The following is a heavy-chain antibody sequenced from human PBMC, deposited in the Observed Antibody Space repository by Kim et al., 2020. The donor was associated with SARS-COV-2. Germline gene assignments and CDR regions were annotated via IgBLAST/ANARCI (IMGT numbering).Heavy chain of an antibody. D-gene: IGHD2-15*01. CDR3: ARGLVVVAATPGYFDY. V-gene: IGHV4-34*01. Sequence: SLKSRVTISVDTSKNQFSLKLSSVTAADTAVYYCARGLVVVAATPGYFDYWGQGTLVTVSS. J-gene: IGHJ4*02.